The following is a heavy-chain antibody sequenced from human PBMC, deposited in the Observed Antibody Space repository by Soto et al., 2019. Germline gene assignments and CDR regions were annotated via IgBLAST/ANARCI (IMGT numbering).Heavy chain of an antibody. V-gene: IGHV4-59*01. CDR3: ARVSRRYCSGDRCHFDL. D-gene: IGHD2-15*01. CDR2: IYYSGST. Sequence: QVQLQESGPRLVKPSETLSLTCTVSGGSMSNYYWNWIRQPPGKGLEWIGYIYYSGSTTYNPSLRSRVTISLYTPNNQFSRKLSSVIAADTAVYYCARVSRRYCSGDRCHFDLWGQGTLVTVSS. CDR1: GGSMSNYY. J-gene: IGHJ4*02.